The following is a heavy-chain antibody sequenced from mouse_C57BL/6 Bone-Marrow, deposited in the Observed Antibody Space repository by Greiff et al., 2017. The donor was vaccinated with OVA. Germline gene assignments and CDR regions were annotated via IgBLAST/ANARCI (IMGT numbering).Heavy chain of an antibody. CDR1: GYTFTSYW. J-gene: IGHJ3*01. CDR3: ARSGYYCYIWFAY. D-gene: IGHD2-12*01. CDR2: IDPSDSYT. Sequence: VQLQQPGAELVRPGTSVKLSCKASGYTFTSYWMHWVKQRPGQGLEWIGVIDPSDSYTNSTQKFKGKATLTVDTSSSTASMQLSILTSEDSAVYYCARSGYYCYIWFAYWGQGTLVTGSA. V-gene: IGHV1-59*01.